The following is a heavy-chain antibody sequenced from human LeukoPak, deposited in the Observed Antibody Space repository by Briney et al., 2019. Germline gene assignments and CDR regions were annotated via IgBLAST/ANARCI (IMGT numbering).Heavy chain of an antibody. V-gene: IGHV4-34*01. CDR1: GGSFSGYY. J-gene: IGHJ6*02. CDR3: ARVDGSGGSCYYYYGMDV. CDR2: INHSGST. Sequence: SETLSLTCAVYGGSFSGYYWSWIRQPPGKGLEWIGEINHSGSTNYNPSLKSRVTISVDTSKNQFSLKLSSVTAADTAVYYCARVDGSGGSCYYYYGMDVWGQGTTVTVSS. D-gene: IGHD2-15*01.